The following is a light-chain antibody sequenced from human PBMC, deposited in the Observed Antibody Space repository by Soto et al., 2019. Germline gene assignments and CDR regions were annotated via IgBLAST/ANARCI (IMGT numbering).Light chain of an antibody. CDR1: QSISDT. CDR3: QQYNNWPWT. CDR2: GAS. V-gene: IGKV3-15*01. Sequence: ETVMTQSPATLSVSPGGRATLSCRASQSISDTLAWYQQKPGQAHRLLIHGASTRATGFPARFSGSGSGTDFTLTNSSLQSEDFAIYYCQQYNNWPWTFGQGKKVEIK. J-gene: IGKJ1*01.